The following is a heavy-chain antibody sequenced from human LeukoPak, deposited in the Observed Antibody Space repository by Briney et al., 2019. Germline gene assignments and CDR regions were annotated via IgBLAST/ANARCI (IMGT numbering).Heavy chain of an antibody. CDR2: IRYDGSNK. CDR3: ARERVGATTYYYYYYGMDV. D-gene: IGHD1-26*01. V-gene: IGHV3-30*02. CDR1: GFTFSSYA. J-gene: IGHJ6*02. Sequence: GGSLRLSCAASGFTFSSYAMHWVRQAPGKGLEWVAFIRYDGSNKYYADSVKGRFTISRDNSKNTLYLQMNSLRAEDTAVYYCARERVGATTYYYYYYGMDVWGQGTTVTVSS.